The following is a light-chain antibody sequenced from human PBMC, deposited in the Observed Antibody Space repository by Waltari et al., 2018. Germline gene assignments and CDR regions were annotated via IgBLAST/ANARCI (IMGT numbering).Light chain of an antibody. V-gene: IGLV3-1*01. CDR3: QAWDSSTAV. CDR2: QDK. J-gene: IGLJ2*01. CDR1: KLGETY. Sequence: SYELIQPPSVSVSPGQTATIICSGDKLGETYSHWYKQSPGQSPLLVIYQDKKRPSVIPERFSGSSSGNTATLTITETQPMDEADYYCQAWDSSTAVFGGGTKLTVL.